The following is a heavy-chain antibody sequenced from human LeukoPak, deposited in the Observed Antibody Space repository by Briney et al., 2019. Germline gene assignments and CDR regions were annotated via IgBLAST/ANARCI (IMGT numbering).Heavy chain of an antibody. Sequence: SETLSLTCTVSGGSISSSSYYWSWIRQPPGKGLEWIGEINHSGSTNYNPSLKSRVTISVDTSKNQFSLKLSSVTAADTAVYYCARLRGYDILDWGQGTLVTVSS. D-gene: IGHD3-9*01. CDR2: INHSGST. V-gene: IGHV4-39*07. CDR1: GGSISSSSYY. J-gene: IGHJ4*02. CDR3: ARLRGYDILD.